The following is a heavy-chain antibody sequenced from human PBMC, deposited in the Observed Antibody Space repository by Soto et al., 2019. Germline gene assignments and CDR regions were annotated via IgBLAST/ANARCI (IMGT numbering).Heavy chain of an antibody. J-gene: IGHJ4*02. V-gene: IGHV4-39*01. Sequence: PSETLSLTCTVMGDSISSRSYYWGGIRQPPGKGLEWIGSIYYRGSTYNNPSLRSRVSMSIDTFKDQFSLKLKSVTAADTALYFCARQRTSVVPQASFDMWGPGSLVTVSS. CDR3: ARQRTSVVPQASFDM. D-gene: IGHD2-21*01. CDR2: IYYRGST. CDR1: GDSISSRSYY.